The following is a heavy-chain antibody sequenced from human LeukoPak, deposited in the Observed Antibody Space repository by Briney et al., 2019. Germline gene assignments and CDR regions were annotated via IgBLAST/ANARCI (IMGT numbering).Heavy chain of an antibody. CDR2: ISSSGTTI. Sequence: GGSLRLSCAASGFTFSSFEMNWVRQAPGKGLEWVSHISSSGTTIYDADSVKGRFTISRDNSKNTLYLQMNSLRAEDTAVYYCATRNGVVPVEDYWGQGTLVTVSS. CDR1: GFTFSSFE. D-gene: IGHD2-2*01. J-gene: IGHJ4*02. CDR3: ATRNGVVPVEDY. V-gene: IGHV3-48*03.